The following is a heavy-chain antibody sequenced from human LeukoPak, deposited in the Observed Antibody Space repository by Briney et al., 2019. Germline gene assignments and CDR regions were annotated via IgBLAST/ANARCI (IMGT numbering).Heavy chain of an antibody. Sequence: SETLSLTCTVSGGSVSSGSYYWSWIRQPPGKGLEWIGYIYYSGSTNYNPSLKSRVTISVDTSKNQFSLKLSSVTAADTAVYYCARVVVGATRLFDYWGQGTLVTVSS. CDR2: IYYSGST. V-gene: IGHV4-61*01. D-gene: IGHD1-26*01. J-gene: IGHJ4*02. CDR1: GGSVSSGSYY. CDR3: ARVVVGATRLFDY.